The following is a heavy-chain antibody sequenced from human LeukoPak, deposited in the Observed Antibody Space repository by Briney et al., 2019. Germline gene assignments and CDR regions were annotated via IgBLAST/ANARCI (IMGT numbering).Heavy chain of an antibody. J-gene: IGHJ6*02. D-gene: IGHD3-22*01. V-gene: IGHV1-58*01. Sequence: ASVNVSFMASGFTFTTSAVQGVRQARGQRREGIGWIVVGSGNTNYAQKFQERVTITRDMSTSTVYMDLSSQRSEDTAVYYCAAASNYYDRSNYYSYAMDVWGQGTTVTVSS. CDR2: IVVGSGNT. CDR1: GFTFTTSA. CDR3: AAASNYYDRSNYYSYAMDV.